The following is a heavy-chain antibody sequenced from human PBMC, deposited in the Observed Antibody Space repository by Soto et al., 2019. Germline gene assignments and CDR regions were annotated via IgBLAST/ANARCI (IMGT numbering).Heavy chain of an antibody. CDR3: ARDGLGRDGYNYRADY. Sequence: QVQLVQSGAEVKKPGSSVKVSCKASGGTFSSYTISWVRQAPGQGLEWMGRIIPILGIANYAQKFQGRVTITADKSTSTAYMELSSLRSEDTAVYYCARDGLGRDGYNYRADYWGQGTLVTVSS. CDR2: IIPILGIA. CDR1: GGTFSSYT. D-gene: IGHD5-12*01. J-gene: IGHJ4*02. V-gene: IGHV1-69*08.